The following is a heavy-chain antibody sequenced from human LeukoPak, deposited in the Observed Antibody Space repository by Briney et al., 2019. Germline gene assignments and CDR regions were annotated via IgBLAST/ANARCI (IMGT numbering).Heavy chain of an antibody. CDR1: GFTFDDYG. Sequence: GGSLRLSCAASGFTFDDYGMSWVRQAPGKGLEWVSGINWNGGSTGYADSVKGRFTISRYNAKNSLYLKMNSLRAEDTALYYCARFGSSGYYFDYWGQGTLVTVSS. J-gene: IGHJ4*02. CDR3: ARFGSSGYYFDY. D-gene: IGHD3-22*01. V-gene: IGHV3-20*04. CDR2: INWNGGST.